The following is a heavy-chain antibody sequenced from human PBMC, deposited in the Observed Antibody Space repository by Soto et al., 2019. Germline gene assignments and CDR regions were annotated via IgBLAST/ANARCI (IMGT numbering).Heavy chain of an antibody. Sequence: ASVKVSCKASGYTFTSYYIHWVRQAPGQGLEWMGTVNPSDGSTSYAHNLQGRVAMTRDTSTSTVYMELSSLRSEDTAVYYCAMPDGSNQNFEYWCQGTLVTVPS. CDR2: VNPSDGST. CDR1: GYTFTSYY. J-gene: IGHJ4*02. V-gene: IGHV1-46*01. D-gene: IGHD5-12*01. CDR3: AMPDGSNQNFEY.